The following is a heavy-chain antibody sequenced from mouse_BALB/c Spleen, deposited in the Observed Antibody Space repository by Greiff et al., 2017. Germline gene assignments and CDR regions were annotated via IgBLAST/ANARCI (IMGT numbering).Heavy chain of an antibody. CDR2: ISDGGSYT. V-gene: IGHV5-4*02. J-gene: IGHJ4*01. D-gene: IGHD2-1*01. Sequence: EVKLMESGGDLVKPGGSLKLSCAASGFTFSDYYMYWVRQTPEKRLEWVATISDGGSYTYYPDSVKGRFTISRDNAKNNLYLQMSSLKSEDTAMYYCARVLYYGNYDYAMDYWGQGTSVTVSS. CDR3: ARVLYYGNYDYAMDY. CDR1: GFTFSDYY.